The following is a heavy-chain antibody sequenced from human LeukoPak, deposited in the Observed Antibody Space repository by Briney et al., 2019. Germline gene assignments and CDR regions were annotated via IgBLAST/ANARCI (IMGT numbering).Heavy chain of an antibody. D-gene: IGHD2-2*01. CDR3: AREYVFIRSFDY. Sequence: SETLSLTCAVYGGSFSGYYLSWIRQPPGKGLEWIGEINHSGSTNYNSSLKSRVTISVDTSKNQFSLKLSSVTAADTAVYYCAREYVFIRSFDYWGQGTLVTVSS. CDR1: GGSFSGYY. CDR2: INHSGST. J-gene: IGHJ4*02. V-gene: IGHV4-34*01.